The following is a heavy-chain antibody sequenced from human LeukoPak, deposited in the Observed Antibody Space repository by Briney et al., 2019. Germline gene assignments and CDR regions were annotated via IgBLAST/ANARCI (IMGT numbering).Heavy chain of an antibody. D-gene: IGHD2-2*03. CDR2: IYYSGST. J-gene: IGHJ3*02. CDR3: ARLDGYCSSTSCYDDAFDI. V-gene: IGHV4-39*01. Sequence: SETLSLTCTVSGGSISSSSYYWGWIRQPPGKGLEWIGSIYYSGSTYCNPSLKSRVTISVDTSKNQFSLKLSSVTAADTAVYYCARLDGYCSSTSCYDDAFDIWGQGTMVTVSS. CDR1: GGSISSSSYY.